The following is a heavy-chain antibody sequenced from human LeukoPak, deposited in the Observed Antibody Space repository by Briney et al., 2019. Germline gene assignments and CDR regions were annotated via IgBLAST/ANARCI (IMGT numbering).Heavy chain of an antibody. CDR1: GGSISSSSYY. CDR2: INHSGST. CDR3: TRRRNYLSHFDY. V-gene: IGHV4-39*07. J-gene: IGHJ4*02. D-gene: IGHD1-7*01. Sequence: SETLSLTCTVSGGSISSSSYYWGWIRQPPGKGLEWIGEINHSGSTNYNASLKSRVTISVDTSKNQFSLKLSSVTAADTAVYYCTRRRNYLSHFDYWGQGTLVTVSS.